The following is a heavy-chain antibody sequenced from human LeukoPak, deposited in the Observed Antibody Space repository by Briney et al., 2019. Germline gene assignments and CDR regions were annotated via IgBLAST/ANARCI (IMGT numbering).Heavy chain of an antibody. D-gene: IGHD2-8*01. CDR1: GFTFSSYS. J-gene: IGHJ4*02. Sequence: GGSLRLSCAASGFTFSSYSMNWVRQAPGKGLEWVSYISSSSTIYYADSVKGRFTISRDNAKNSLYLQMNSPRAEDTAVYYCARGYYTTNFDYWGQGTLVTVSS. CDR3: ARGYYTTNFDY. CDR2: ISSSSTI. V-gene: IGHV3-48*01.